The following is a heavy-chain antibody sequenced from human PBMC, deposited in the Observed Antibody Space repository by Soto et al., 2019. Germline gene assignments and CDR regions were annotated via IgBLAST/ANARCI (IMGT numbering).Heavy chain of an antibody. V-gene: IGHV3-9*01. CDR2: ISWNSGGI. CDR1: GFTFDDYA. Sequence: GGSLRLSCAASGFTFDDYAMHWVRQPPGKGLEWVSGISWNSGGIGYADSVKGRFTIARDNAKNSLYLQMNSLRPEDTALYYCAKDGRNWHPTYFDYWGQGILVTVSS. D-gene: IGHD1-1*01. CDR3: AKDGRNWHPTYFDY. J-gene: IGHJ4*02.